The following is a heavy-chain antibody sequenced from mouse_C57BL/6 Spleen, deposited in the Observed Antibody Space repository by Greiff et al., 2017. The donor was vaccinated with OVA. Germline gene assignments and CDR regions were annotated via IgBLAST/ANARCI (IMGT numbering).Heavy chain of an antibody. J-gene: IGHJ4*01. CDR1: GFTFSDYG. CDR3: ASTVGRSEAMDY. Sequence: DVMLVESGGGLVKPGGSLKLSCAASGFTFSDYGMHWVRQAPEKGLEWVAYISSGSSTIYYADTVKGRFTISRDNAKNTLFLQMTSLRSEDTAMYYCASTVGRSEAMDYWGQGTSVTVSS. D-gene: IGHD1-1*01. V-gene: IGHV5-17*01. CDR2: ISSGSSTI.